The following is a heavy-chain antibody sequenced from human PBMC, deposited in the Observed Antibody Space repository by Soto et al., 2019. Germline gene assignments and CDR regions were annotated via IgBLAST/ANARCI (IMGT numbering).Heavy chain of an antibody. D-gene: IGHD6-19*01. CDR1: GFTCSSYG. CDR2: IWYDGSNK. Sequence: QVQLVESGGGVVQPGKSLRLSCAACGFTCSSYGMHWVRQSPGKGLEWVAVIWYDGSNKYYADSVKGRFTISRDNSKNTLYRLMNRLRAEDPAVYYCAKDQLGGWDYTDYYCGMDVWGQGPTVSVSS. CDR3: AKDQLGGWDYTDYYCGMDV. J-gene: IGHJ6*02. V-gene: IGHV3-33*06.